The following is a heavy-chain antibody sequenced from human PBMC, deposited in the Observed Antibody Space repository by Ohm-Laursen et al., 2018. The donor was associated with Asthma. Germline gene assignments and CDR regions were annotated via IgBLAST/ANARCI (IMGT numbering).Heavy chain of an antibody. CDR3: ARRDFSGGDPNAAFDI. Sequence: SLRLSCAASGFSFSSYTIHWVRQAPGKGLEWVTIITSDGSWTSYADSVKGRFTISRDNSKSTLYMQMNSLRAEDTAVYYCARRDFSGGDPNAAFDIWGQGTMVTVSS. CDR2: ITSDGSWT. CDR1: GFSFSSYT. D-gene: IGHD2-21*02. J-gene: IGHJ3*02. V-gene: IGHV3-30-3*01.